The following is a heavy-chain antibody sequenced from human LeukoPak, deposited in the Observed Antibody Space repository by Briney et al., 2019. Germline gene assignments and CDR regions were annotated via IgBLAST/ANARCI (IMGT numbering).Heavy chain of an antibody. D-gene: IGHD1-14*01. J-gene: IGHJ4*02. CDR3: ARDTEGSDY. CDR2: IYHSGST. CDR1: GYSISSGYY. Sequence: SETLSLACTLSGYSISSGYYEGWIRQPRGKGLEWIGSIYHSGSTYYNPSLKSRVTISVDTSKNQFSLKLSSVTAADTAVYYCARDTEGSDYWGQGTLVTVSS. V-gene: IGHV4-38-2*02.